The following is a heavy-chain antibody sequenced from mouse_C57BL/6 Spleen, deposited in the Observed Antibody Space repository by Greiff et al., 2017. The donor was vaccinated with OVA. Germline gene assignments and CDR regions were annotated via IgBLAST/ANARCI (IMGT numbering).Heavy chain of an antibody. CDR1: GYSITSGYY. V-gene: IGHV3-6*01. CDR2: ISYGGSN. D-gene: IGHD2-4*01. J-gene: IGHJ3*01. CDR3: ARGYYDYDEGFAY. Sequence: EVKLVESGPGLVKPSQSLSLTCSVTGYSITSGYYWNLIRPLPGNQLEWMGFISYGGSNNYNPSLKNRISITRDTSKNQFFLKLNSVTTEDTATYYCARGYYDYDEGFAYWGQGTLVTVSA.